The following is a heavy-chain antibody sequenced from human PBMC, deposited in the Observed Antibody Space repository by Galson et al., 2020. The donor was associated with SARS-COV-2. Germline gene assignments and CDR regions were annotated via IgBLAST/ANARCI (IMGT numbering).Heavy chain of an antibody. CDR3: AKDLFGGNSVVDAFDV. J-gene: IGHJ3*01. D-gene: IGHD2-21*02. CDR2: ISGSGVTT. CDR1: GFTFSSFV. V-gene: IGHV3-23*01. Sequence: GGSLRLSCSASGFTFSSFVMSWVRQAPGKGLEWVSSISGSGVTTDYADSVTGRFTISRDNSTNTLFLQMNNLRAEDTAMYYCAKDLFGGNSVVDAFDVWGQGTMVTVSS.